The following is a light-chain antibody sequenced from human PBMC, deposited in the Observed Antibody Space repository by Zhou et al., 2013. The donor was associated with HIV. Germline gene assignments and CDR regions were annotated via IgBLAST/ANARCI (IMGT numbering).Light chain of an antibody. V-gene: IGKV3-11*01. CDR1: QSVGSY. CDR3: QHYDNSRFT. Sequence: EIVLTQSPATLSLSPGERATLSCRASQSVGSYLAWYQQRPGQAPSLLIYDASNRATGIPARFSGSGSGTDFTLTISRLEPEDFAVYYCQHYDNSRFTFGQGTRLDIK. J-gene: IGKJ5*01. CDR2: DAS.